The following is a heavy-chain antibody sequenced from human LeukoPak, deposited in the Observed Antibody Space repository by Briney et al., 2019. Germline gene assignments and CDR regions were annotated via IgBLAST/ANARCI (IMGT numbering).Heavy chain of an antibody. CDR2: MSSSSNTI. CDR1: GFTFSSYS. D-gene: IGHD6-19*01. CDR3: AREGIAVAGTFRAFDI. J-gene: IGHJ3*02. Sequence: PGGSLRLSCAASGFTFSSYSMNWVRQAPGKGLEWVSYMSSSSNTIYYGDSVKGRFTISRDNAKNSLYLQMNSLRAEDTALYYCAREGIAVAGTFRAFDIWGQGTMVTVSS. V-gene: IGHV3-48*04.